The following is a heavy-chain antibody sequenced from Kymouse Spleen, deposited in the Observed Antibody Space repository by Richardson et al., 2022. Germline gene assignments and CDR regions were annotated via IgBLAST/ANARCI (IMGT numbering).Heavy chain of an antibody. CDR3: ARWGITMVRGVIIPL*L. CDR2: TYYRSKWYN. CDR1: GDSVSSNSAA. J-gene: IGHJ4*02. D-gene: IGHD3-10*01. V-gene: IGHV6-1*01. Sequence: QVQLQQSGPGLVKPSQTLSLTCAISGDSVSSNSAAWNWIRQSPSRGLEWLGRTYYRSKWYNDYAVSVKSRITINPDTSKNQFSLQLNSVTPEDTAVYYCARWGITMVRGVIIPL*LLGPGNPGHRLL.